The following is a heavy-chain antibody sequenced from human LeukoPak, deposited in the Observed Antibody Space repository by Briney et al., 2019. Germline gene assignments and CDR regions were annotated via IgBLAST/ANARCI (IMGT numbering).Heavy chain of an antibody. CDR1: GFTFEDYA. CDR2: ITWDGGST. J-gene: IGHJ3*02. CDR3: AREDMVRGVIRAFDI. Sequence: GGSLGLSCAAPGFTFEDYAMHWVRQVPGKGLEWVSLITWDGGSTYYADPVKGRFTISRDNFKNSLYLQMNSLRAEDTALYYCAREDMVRGVIRAFDIWGQGTMVTVSS. V-gene: IGHV3-43D*04. D-gene: IGHD3-10*01.